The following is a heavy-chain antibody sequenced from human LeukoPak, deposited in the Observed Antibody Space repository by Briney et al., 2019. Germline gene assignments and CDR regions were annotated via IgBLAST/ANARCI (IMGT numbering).Heavy chain of an antibody. J-gene: IGHJ4*02. D-gene: IGHD1-26*01. CDR1: GFTFSSYS. CDR3: ARDRVGAVKVGFDY. V-gene: IGHV3-21*01. CDR2: ISSSSSYI. Sequence: GGSLRLSCAASGFTFSSYSMNWVRQAPGKGLEWVSSISSSSSYIYYADSVKGRFTISRDNAKNSLYLQMNSLRAEDTAVYYCARDRVGAVKVGFDYWGQGTLVTVSS.